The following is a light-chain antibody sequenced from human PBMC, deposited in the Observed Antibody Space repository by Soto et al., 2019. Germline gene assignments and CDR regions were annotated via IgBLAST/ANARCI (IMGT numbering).Light chain of an antibody. J-gene: IGKJ1*01. CDR3: QQYNNWLRWT. CDR2: DAS. CDR1: QSVSSY. V-gene: IGKV3-11*01. Sequence: EIVLTQSPATLSLSPGERATLSYRASQSVSSYLAWYQQKPGQAPRLLIYDASNRATGIPARFSGSGSGTDFTLTISSLEPEDFAVYYCQQYNNWLRWTFGQGTKVEIK.